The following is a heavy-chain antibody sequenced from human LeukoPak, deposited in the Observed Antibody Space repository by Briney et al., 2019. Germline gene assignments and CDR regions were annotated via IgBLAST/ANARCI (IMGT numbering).Heavy chain of an antibody. CDR3: ASPPTRECSSISCPLSY. D-gene: IGHD2-2*01. Sequence: KVSFKGSGYSFTSYWIGWVRQMPGKGLEWMGIIYPGDSDTRYSPSFQGQVTISVDKSVSAAYLQWSSLKASDTAMYYCASPPTRECSSISCPLSYWGQGTLVTISS. V-gene: IGHV5-51*01. J-gene: IGHJ4*02. CDR2: IYPGDSDT. CDR1: GYSFTSYW.